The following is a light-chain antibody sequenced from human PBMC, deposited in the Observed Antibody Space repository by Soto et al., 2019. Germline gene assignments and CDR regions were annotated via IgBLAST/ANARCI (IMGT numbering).Light chain of an antibody. Sequence: DIQMTQSPSSLSASVGDRVTITCRASHSISSYLNWYQQKPGKAPKLLIYAASSLQSGVPSRFSGSGSGTEFDLTISSLQPDDFATYYCQQSYSTPLTFGGGNKVEIK. CDR3: QQSYSTPLT. CDR2: AAS. J-gene: IGKJ4*01. V-gene: IGKV1-39*01. CDR1: HSISSY.